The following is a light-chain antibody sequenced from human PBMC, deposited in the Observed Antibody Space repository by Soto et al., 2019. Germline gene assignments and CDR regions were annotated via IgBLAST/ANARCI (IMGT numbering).Light chain of an antibody. CDR1: QSVRSN. J-gene: IGKJ1*01. CDR2: GAS. Sequence: EIVMTQSPATLSVSPGERATLSCRASQSVRSNLAWYQQKPGQAPRLLIYGASTRATGIPARFSGSGSGTEFTLTISSLQSEDFAVYYCPQYNNWPPWTFGKGTKVEI. CDR3: PQYNNWPPWT. V-gene: IGKV3-15*01.